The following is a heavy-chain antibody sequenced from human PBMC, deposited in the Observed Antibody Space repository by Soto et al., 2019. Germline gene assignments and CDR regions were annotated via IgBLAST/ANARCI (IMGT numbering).Heavy chain of an antibody. D-gene: IGHD5-12*01. CDR2: IYYSGST. CDR1: GGSISSYY. V-gene: IGHV4-59*01. CDR3: ARWRGGYSGYNYYFDY. Sequence: QVQLQESGPGPVKPSETLSLTCTVSGGSISSYYWSWIRQPPGKGLEWIGYIYYSGSTNYNPSLKSRVTISVDTSKNQFSLKLSSVTAADTAVYYCARWRGGYSGYNYYFDYWGQGTLVTVSS. J-gene: IGHJ4*02.